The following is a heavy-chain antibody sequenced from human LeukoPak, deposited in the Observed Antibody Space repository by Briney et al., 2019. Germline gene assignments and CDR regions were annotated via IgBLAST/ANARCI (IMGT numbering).Heavy chain of an antibody. CDR1: GYTFVNYG. V-gene: IGHV1-18*01. J-gene: IGHJ6*03. Sequence: GASVKVSCKASGYTFVNYGFSWVRQAPGKGLEWVGSISGYNGNTNFAQNLSAYNGYTNYAQKFQGRVTMTTDTSTSTAYMELRSLRSDDTAVYYCARDHKVADFYHYNYYMDIWGKGTTVTVSS. D-gene: IGHD6-19*01. CDR3: ARDHKVADFYHYNYYMDI. CDR2: ISGYNGNTNFAQNLSAYNGYT.